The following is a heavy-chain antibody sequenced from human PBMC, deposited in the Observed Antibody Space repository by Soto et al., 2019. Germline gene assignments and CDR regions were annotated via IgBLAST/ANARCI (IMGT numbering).Heavy chain of an antibody. J-gene: IGHJ6*02. CDR3: ASDLVGASDSYGLHV. D-gene: IGHD1-26*01. Sequence: GGSLRLSCAASGFTFSNYGMHWVRQAPGKGLEWVAIIWHDGNNKYYADSVRGRFIISRDNSKNRLYLQMDSLRAEDTAVYYCASDLVGASDSYGLHVWGQGTPVTVSS. CDR1: GFTFSNYG. V-gene: IGHV3-33*01. CDR2: IWHDGNNK.